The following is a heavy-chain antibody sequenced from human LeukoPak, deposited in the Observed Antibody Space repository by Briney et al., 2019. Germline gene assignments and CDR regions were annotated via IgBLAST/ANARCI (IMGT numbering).Heavy chain of an antibody. CDR1: GYTFTSYW. J-gene: IGHJ4*02. V-gene: IGHV5-51*01. Sequence: GESLKISCEGSGYTFTSYWIGWVRQVPGKGLEWMGVIYPGDSDTTYSPSFEGQVTISADRSISTAYLQWSSLKASDTAMYYCARLLGYCSGGSCYGPGHYFDYWGQGTLVTVSS. CDR3: ARLLGYCSGGSCYGPGHYFDY. CDR2: IYPGDSDT. D-gene: IGHD2-15*01.